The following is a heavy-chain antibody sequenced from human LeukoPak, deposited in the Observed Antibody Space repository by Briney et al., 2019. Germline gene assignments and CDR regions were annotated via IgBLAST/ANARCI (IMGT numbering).Heavy chain of an antibody. CDR1: GGSIGSSDYY. CDR2: THTSGSS. V-gene: IGHV4-61*02. J-gene: IGHJ5*02. Sequence: PSQTLSLTCTVSGGSIGSSDYYWSWIRQPAGKGLEWIGRTHTSGSSNYNPSLKSRVTISLDTSKNQFSLTLNSVTAADTAVYFCARGERGYISSSATNWFDPWGQGTLVTVSS. D-gene: IGHD6-6*01. CDR3: ARGERGYISSSATNWFDP.